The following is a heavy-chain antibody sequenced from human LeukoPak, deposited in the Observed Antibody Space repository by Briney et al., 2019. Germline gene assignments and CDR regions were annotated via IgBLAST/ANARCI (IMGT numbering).Heavy chain of an antibody. V-gene: IGHV1-2*02. CDR1: GYTFTGYY. J-gene: IGHJ6*02. D-gene: IGHD4-23*01. CDR2: INPNSGGT. CDR3: ARIPFNYGGRLQYYYGMDV. Sequence: ASVKVSCKASGYTFTGYYMHWVRQAPGQGLEWMGWINPNSGGTNYAQKFQGRVTMTRDTSISTAYMELSRLRSDDTAVHYCARIPFNYGGRLQYYYGMDVWGQGTTVTVSS.